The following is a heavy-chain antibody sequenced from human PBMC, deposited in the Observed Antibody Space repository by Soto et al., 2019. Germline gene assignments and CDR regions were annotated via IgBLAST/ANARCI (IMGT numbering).Heavy chain of an antibody. J-gene: IGHJ4*02. CDR1: GGTFSSYA. Sequence: GASVKVSCKASGGTFSSYAISWVRQAPGQGLEWMGGIIPIFGTANYAQKFQGRVTITADESTSTAYMELSSLRSEDTAVYYCARGPEPLDWNALVYWGQGTLVTVSS. D-gene: IGHD1-1*01. V-gene: IGHV1-69*13. CDR3: ARGPEPLDWNALVY. CDR2: IIPIFGTA.